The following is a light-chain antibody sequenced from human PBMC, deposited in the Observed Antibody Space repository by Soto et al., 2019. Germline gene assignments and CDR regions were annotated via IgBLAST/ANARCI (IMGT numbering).Light chain of an antibody. Sequence: EFVLTQSPGTLSLSPGERATLSCRASQSVSSNYLVWYQQKRGQAPRLLIYGASSRATGIPTRFSGSGSGTDFTLTISRLEPEDFAVYYCQQYDTSPRTFGQGTKVEI. J-gene: IGKJ1*01. CDR3: QQYDTSPRT. V-gene: IGKV3-20*01. CDR2: GAS. CDR1: QSVSSNY.